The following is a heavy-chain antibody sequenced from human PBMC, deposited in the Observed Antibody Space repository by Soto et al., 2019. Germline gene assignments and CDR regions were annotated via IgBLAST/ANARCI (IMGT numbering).Heavy chain of an antibody. CDR3: ARGHYYYGMDV. V-gene: IGHV4-30-2*01. Sequence: SSETLSLTCTVSNGSVSSGTYSWSWVRQPPGKGLEWIGYIYYSGTTYYTPSPKSRLTMSMDRANDHFSLNLTSVTAADTAVYFCARGHYYYGMDVWGQGITVTVSS. CDR1: NGSVSSGTYS. CDR2: IYYSGTT. J-gene: IGHJ6*02.